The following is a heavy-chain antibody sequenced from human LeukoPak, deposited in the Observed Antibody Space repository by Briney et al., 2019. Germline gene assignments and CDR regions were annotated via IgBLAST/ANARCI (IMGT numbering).Heavy chain of an antibody. CDR3: AQVRGECRYPATFDY. CDR2: ISDDGSNK. J-gene: IGHJ4*02. D-gene: IGHD3-16*02. Sequence: VAVISDDGSNKYYADSVKGRFTISRDNSKNTLYLQMNSLRAEDTGVYYCAQVRGECRYPATFDYWGQVTMGTVCS. V-gene: IGHV3-30*18.